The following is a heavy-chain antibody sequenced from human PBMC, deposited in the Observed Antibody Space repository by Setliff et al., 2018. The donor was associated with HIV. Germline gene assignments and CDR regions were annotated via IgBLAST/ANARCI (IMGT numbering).Heavy chain of an antibody. D-gene: IGHD2-15*01. V-gene: IGHV1-3*04. J-gene: IGHJ2*01. Sequence: ASVKVSCKASGYTFTSYSMHWVRQAPGQRLEWMGWLRTGTGDTSYSQKFQGRVTITRDTSASTAYMELSSLRSEDTAVYFCARHFYTTSWYSGTYWYFDLWGRGTLVTVSS. CDR3: ARHFYTTSWYSGTYWYFDL. CDR2: LRTGTGDT. CDR1: GYTFTSYS.